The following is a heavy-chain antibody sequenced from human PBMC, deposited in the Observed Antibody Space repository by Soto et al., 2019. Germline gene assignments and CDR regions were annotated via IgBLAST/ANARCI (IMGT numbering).Heavy chain of an antibody. V-gene: IGHV1-69*06. J-gene: IGHJ6*02. CDR1: GGTFSSYA. CDR3: ARDKDQDYYYYGMDV. CDR2: IIPIFGTA. Sequence: GGPVKVSCKASGGTFSSYAISWVRQAPGQGLEWMGGIIPIFGTANYAQKFQGRVTITADKSTSTAYMELSSLRSEDTAVYYCARDKDQDYYYYGMDVWGQGTTVTVSS.